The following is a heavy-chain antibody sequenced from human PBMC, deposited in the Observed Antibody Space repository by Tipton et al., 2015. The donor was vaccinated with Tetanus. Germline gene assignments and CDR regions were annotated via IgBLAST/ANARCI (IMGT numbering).Heavy chain of an antibody. CDR1: GYIFTNYG. Sequence: QLVQSGAELKKPGASVKVSCKGSGYIFTNYGISWVRQAPGQGLEWMGWIDPNSGGTVYAQKLQGRVTMTRDTSISTAYMDLRSLRSDDTAVYYCARDRGDYIYYGMDVWGPGTTVTVS. V-gene: IGHV1-2*02. CDR2: IDPNSGGT. D-gene: IGHD3-22*01. J-gene: IGHJ6*02. CDR3: ARDRGDYIYYGMDV.